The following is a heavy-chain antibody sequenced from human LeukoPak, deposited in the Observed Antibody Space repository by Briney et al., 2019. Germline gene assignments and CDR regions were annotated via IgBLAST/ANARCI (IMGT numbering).Heavy chain of an antibody. J-gene: IGHJ4*02. CDR1: GFTFSSYG. CDR3: AKAKGYYDSSGYYLDY. Sequence: GGSLRLSCAASGFTFSSYGMHWVRQAPGKGLEWVAFIRYDGSNKYYADSVKGRFTISRDNSKNTLYLQMNSLGAEDTAVYYCAKAKGYYDSSGYYLDYWGQGTLVTVSS. D-gene: IGHD3-22*01. V-gene: IGHV3-30*02. CDR2: IRYDGSNK.